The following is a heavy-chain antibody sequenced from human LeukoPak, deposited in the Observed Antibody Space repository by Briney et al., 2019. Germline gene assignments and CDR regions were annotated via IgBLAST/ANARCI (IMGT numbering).Heavy chain of an antibody. CDR3: AKGGIQLWLPFQH. J-gene: IGHJ1*01. D-gene: IGHD5-18*01. CDR1: GFTFDDYA. Sequence: GRSLRLSCAASGFTFDDYAMHWVRQAPGKGLEWVSGISWNSGSIGYADSVKGRFTISRDNAKNSLYLQMNSLRAEDTAVYYCAKGGIQLWLPFQHWGQGTLVTVSS. CDR2: ISWNSGSI. V-gene: IGHV3-9*01.